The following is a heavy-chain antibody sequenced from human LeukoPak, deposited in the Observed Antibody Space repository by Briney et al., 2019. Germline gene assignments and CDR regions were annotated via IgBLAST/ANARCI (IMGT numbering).Heavy chain of an antibody. CDR3: ARLGSSGWLPRDY. CDR1: GFTFSSYG. Sequence: GGSLRLSCAASGFTFSSYGMHWVRQAPGKGLEWVAVISYDGSNKYYADSVKGRFTISRDNSKNTLYLQMNSLRAEDTAVYYCARLGSSGWLPRDYWGQGTLVTVSS. D-gene: IGHD6-19*01. CDR2: ISYDGSNK. J-gene: IGHJ4*02. V-gene: IGHV3-30*03.